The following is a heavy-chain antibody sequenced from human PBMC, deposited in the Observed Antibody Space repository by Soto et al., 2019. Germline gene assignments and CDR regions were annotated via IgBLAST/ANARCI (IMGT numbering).Heavy chain of an antibody. CDR1: HDSFSSHF. D-gene: IGHD2-15*01. V-gene: IGHV1-46*01. J-gene: IGHJ4*02. CDR2: INPGPNRE. CDR3: AGASSRVSSVVADY. Sequence: VASVKVSCKASHDSFSSHFIHWVRQAPGEGLEWMGIINPGPNRESYSKEFQGRLTLTSDIPSRTVYMQLSNLRSDETAVDYCAGASSRVSSVVADYWGQGTLVTVSS.